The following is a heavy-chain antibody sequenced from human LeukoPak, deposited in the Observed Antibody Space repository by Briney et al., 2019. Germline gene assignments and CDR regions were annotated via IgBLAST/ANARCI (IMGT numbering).Heavy chain of an antibody. CDR1: GFTFSSYA. V-gene: IGHV3-23*01. CDR3: AKDLPTPPYDILTGGPDAFDI. Sequence: GGSLRLSCAASGFTFSSYAMSWVRQAPGKGLEWVSAISGSGGSTYYADSVKGRFTISRDNSKNTLYLQMNSLRAEDTAVYYCAKDLPTPPYDILTGGPDAFDIWGQGTMVSVSS. J-gene: IGHJ3*02. D-gene: IGHD3-9*01. CDR2: ISGSGGST.